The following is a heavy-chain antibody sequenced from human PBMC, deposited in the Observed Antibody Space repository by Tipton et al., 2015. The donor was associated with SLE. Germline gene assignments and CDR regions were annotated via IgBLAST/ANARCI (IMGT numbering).Heavy chain of an antibody. CDR3: ARAGRFPGYFDY. CDR1: GYSISSGYY. V-gene: IGHV4-38-2*01. D-gene: IGHD2-21*01. Sequence: TLSLTCAVSGYSISSGYYWGWIRQPPGKGLEWIGSIYHSGSTYYNPSLKSRVTISVDTSKNQFSLKLSSVTAADTAVYYCARAGRFPGYFDYWGQGTLVTVSS. J-gene: IGHJ4*02. CDR2: IYHSGST.